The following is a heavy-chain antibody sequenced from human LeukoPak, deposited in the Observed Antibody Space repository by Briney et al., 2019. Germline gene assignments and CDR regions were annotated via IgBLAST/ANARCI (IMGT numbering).Heavy chain of an antibody. D-gene: IGHD3-22*01. CDR1: GFPFDDYG. CDR2: INWNGGST. Sequence: GGSLRLSCAASGFPFDDYGMSWVRRAPGKGLEWVSGINWNGGSTGYADSVKGRFTISRDNAKNSLYLQMNSLRAEDTALNYCARAARADSSGYYSPFSRWGQGTLVTVSS. V-gene: IGHV3-20*04. J-gene: IGHJ4*02. CDR3: ARAARADSSGYYSPFSR.